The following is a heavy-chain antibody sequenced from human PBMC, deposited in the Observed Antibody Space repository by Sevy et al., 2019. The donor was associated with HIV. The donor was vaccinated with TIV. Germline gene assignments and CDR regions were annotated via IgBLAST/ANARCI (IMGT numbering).Heavy chain of an antibody. J-gene: IGHJ3*02. CDR3: ARDRGDYNNYDDAFDI. V-gene: IGHV3-21*01. CDR2: ISTGGSYI. CDR1: GFTFRSYK. Sequence: GGSLRLSCAASGFTFRSYKMNWVHQAPGKGLEWVSSISTGGSYIYYADSMKGRFTISRDNAKNSLFLQMNSLRAEDTAVYYCARDRGDYNNYDDAFDIWGPGTMVTVSS. D-gene: IGHD4-4*01.